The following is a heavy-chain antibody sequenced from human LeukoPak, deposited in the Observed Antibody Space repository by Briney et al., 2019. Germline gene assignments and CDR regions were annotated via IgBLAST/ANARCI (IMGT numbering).Heavy chain of an antibody. D-gene: IGHD6-13*01. V-gene: IGHV3-11*01. J-gene: IGHJ4*02. CDR3: ATDAYSGPGY. CDR1: GFTFSDYY. Sequence: GGSLRLSCAASGFTFSDYYMSWIRPAPGKGLEWVSYITSGGTIYYADSVKGRFTISRDNAKNSLYLQMNSLRAEDTAVYYCATDAYSGPGYWGQGTLVTVSS. CDR2: ITSGGTI.